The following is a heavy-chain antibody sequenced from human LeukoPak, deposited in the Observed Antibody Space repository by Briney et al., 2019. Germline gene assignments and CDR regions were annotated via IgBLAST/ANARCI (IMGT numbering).Heavy chain of an antibody. D-gene: IGHD3-16*01. CDR3: ARGVGWFDP. Sequence: SETLSLTCTVSGGSISSYYWSWIRQPPGKGLEWIGYIYYSGSTNYNPSLKSRVAISVDTSKNQFSLKLSSVTAADTAVYYCARGVGWFDPWGQGTLVTVSS. CDR2: IYYSGST. V-gene: IGHV4-59*01. CDR1: GGSISSYY. J-gene: IGHJ5*02.